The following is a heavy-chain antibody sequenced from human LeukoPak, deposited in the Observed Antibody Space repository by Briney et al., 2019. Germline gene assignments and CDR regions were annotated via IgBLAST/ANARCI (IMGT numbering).Heavy chain of an antibody. D-gene: IGHD7-27*01. CDR3: TREGTPGSHDY. CDR1: GFTVSSNS. CDR2: IYSAGSI. V-gene: IGHV3-53*05. J-gene: IGHJ4*02. Sequence: PGGSLRLSCTVSGFTVSSNSMSWVRQAPGKGLEWVSFIYSAGSIYYSDSVKGRFTISRDNSKNTLYLQMGSLRAEDMAVYYCTREGTPGSHDYWGQGALVTVSS.